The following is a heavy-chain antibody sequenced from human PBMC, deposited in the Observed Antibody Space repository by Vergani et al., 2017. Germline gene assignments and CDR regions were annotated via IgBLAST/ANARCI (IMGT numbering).Heavy chain of an antibody. J-gene: IGHJ4*02. V-gene: IGHV4-59*01. CDR2: VEDSGYF. CDR1: GGFLSGYY. D-gene: IGHD1-14*01. Sequence: QVQLQESGPGLVRPSETLSLTCTVSGGFLSGYYWNWIRQTPGEGLEWIGYVEDSGYFNYNPSLKTRVSMSSDTSNNQFSLMLSSVTVSDTAVYYCARSIVSLNPPDYFDNWGQGTLVTVSS. CDR3: ARSIVSLNPPDYFDN.